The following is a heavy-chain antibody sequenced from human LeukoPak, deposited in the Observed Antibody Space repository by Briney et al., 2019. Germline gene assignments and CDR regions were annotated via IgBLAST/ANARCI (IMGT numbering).Heavy chain of an antibody. CDR2: ISWNSGSM. V-gene: IGHV3-9*01. D-gene: IGHD3-22*01. CDR3: AKDGPNSYYDSGGYYYGNIDS. J-gene: IGHJ4*02. Sequence: QSGGSLRLSCAASGFTFDIYAMHWVRQAPGKGLEWVSGISWNSGSMGYADSVKGRFTISKDDAENSLYLQMNSLRTEDTALYYCAKDGPNSYYDSGGYYYGNIDSWGQGTLVTVSS. CDR1: GFTFDIYA.